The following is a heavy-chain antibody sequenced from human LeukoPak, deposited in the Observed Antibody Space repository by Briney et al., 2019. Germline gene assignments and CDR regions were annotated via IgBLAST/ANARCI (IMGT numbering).Heavy chain of an antibody. V-gene: IGHV3-7*01. CDR3: ARDLSGVAGYTYGRGIDY. Sequence: GGSLRLSCAASGFTFSSYWMSWVRQAPGKGLGWVANIKKDGSEKYYVDSVKGRFTISRDNAKTSLYLQMNSLRAEDTAVYYCARDLSGVAGYTYGRGIDYWGQGTLVTVSS. D-gene: IGHD5-18*01. J-gene: IGHJ4*02. CDR1: GFTFSSYW. CDR2: IKKDGSEK.